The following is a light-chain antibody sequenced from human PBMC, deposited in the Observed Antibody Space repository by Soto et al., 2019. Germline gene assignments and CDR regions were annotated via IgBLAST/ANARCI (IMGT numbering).Light chain of an antibody. J-gene: IGLJ1*01. CDR1: SSDVGGYNY. Sequence: QYALTQPPSASGSPGQSVTISCTGTSSDVGGYNYVSWYQQPPGKAPKLMIFEVSKRPSGVPDRFSGSKSGNTASLTVSGLQAEVEADYYCSSYAGSNNFVFGTGTKLTVL. V-gene: IGLV2-8*01. CDR2: EVS. CDR3: SSYAGSNNFV.